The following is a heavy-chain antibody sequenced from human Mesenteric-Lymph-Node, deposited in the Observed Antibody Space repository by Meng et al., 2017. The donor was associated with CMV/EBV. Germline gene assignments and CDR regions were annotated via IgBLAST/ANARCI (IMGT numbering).Heavy chain of an antibody. V-gene: IGHV3-30*02. D-gene: IGHD6-13*01. CDR3: PKDPFAYSSTYHFDY. CDR1: GFTFNNYD. J-gene: IGHJ4*02. Sequence: GGSLRLSCVASGFTFNNYDMQWVRQSPAKGLEWVAFIHYDGSYKSYADPVKGRFTISRDNSKNTLYLEMNSLRTEDTAVYYCPKDPFAYSSTYHFDYWGQGTLVTVSS. CDR2: IHYDGSYK.